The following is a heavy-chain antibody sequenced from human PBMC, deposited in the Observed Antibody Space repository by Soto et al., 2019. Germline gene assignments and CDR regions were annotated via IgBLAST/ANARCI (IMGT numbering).Heavy chain of an antibody. CDR3: AKRRPPGYCSAGTCYVFDL. Sequence: PGGSLRLSCAASGFTFSSYAMSWVRQAPGKGLEWVSAISGSGGSTYYADSVKGRFTISRDNSKNTLYLQMNSLRAEDTAVYYCAKRRPPGYCSAGTCYVFDLWGQGTLVTVSS. CDR2: ISGSGGST. D-gene: IGHD2-15*01. V-gene: IGHV3-23*01. CDR1: GFTFSSYA. J-gene: IGHJ4*02.